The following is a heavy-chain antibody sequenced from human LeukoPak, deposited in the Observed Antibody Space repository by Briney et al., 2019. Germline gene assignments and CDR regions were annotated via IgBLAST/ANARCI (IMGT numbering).Heavy chain of an antibody. Sequence: GASVKVSCKATSRISWVRQAPGQGLEWMGWIGSYGGDTNYAQKFQGRVTVTTDTSTSTVYMELRSLRSDDMAVYYCARDLWNFYDDSGYYRDFASWGQGTLVTVSS. CDR2: IGSYGGDT. CDR1: TSR. J-gene: IGHJ5*01. V-gene: IGHV1-18*03. CDR3: ARDLWNFYDDSGYYRDFAS. D-gene: IGHD3-22*01.